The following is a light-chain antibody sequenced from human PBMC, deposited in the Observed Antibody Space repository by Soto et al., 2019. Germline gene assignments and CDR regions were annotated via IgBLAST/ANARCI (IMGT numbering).Light chain of an antibody. CDR3: QQSYSAPRT. J-gene: IGKJ2*01. CDR2: GAS. V-gene: IGKV1-39*01. Sequence: DIQMTQSPSSLPASVGDRIIITFRASQSIGTYLSWYQQKPGKAPKLLIYGASNLQSGVPSRFSGSGSETGFTLTISSLQPEDFATYYCQQSYSAPRTFGQGTKVDIK. CDR1: QSIGTY.